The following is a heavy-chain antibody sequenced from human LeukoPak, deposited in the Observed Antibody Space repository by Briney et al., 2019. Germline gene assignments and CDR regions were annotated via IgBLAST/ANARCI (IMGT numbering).Heavy chain of an antibody. J-gene: IGHJ4*02. CDR2: ISGSGGST. V-gene: IGHV3-23*01. CDR3: ATKRSPTMVRGAVFDY. D-gene: IGHD3-10*01. Sequence: GGSLRLSCAASGFTFSSYAMSWVRQAPGKGLEWVSAISGSGGSTYYADSVKGRFTISRDNSKNTLYLQMNSLRAEDTAVYYCATKRSPTMVRGAVFDYWGQGTLVTVSS. CDR1: GFTFSSYA.